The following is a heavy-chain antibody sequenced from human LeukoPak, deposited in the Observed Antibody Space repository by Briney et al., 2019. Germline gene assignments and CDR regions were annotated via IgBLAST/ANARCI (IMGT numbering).Heavy chain of an antibody. J-gene: IGHJ4*02. V-gene: IGHV3-53*01. CDR2: IYSGGTT. D-gene: IGHD3-3*01. CDR1: GFPVRSRY. CDR3: ASLEGGPSDGR. Sequence: GGSLRLSCEVSGFPVRSRYMTWVRQPPGKGLECVAVIYSGGTTYHIDSVKGRFTFSRDISKSTMYLEMNNLRVEDTAIYYCASLEGGPSDGRWGQGTLVTVSS.